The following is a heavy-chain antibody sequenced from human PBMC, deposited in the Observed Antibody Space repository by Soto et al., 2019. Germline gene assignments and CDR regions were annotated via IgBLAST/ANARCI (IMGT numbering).Heavy chain of an antibody. J-gene: IGHJ4*02. V-gene: IGHV3-30-3*01. CDR1: GFTFSSYA. Sequence: PGGSLRLSCAASGFTFSSYAMSWVRQAPGKGLEWVAVISYDGSNKYYADSVKGRFTISGDNSKNTLYLQMNSLRAEDTAVYYCARDPRRCVDCYSGLPLDYWGQGTLVTAPQ. D-gene: IGHD2-21*02. CDR2: ISYDGSNK. CDR3: ARDPRRCVDCYSGLPLDY.